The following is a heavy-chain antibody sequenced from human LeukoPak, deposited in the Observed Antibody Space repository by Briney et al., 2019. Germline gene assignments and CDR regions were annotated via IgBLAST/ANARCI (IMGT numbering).Heavy chain of an antibody. CDR2: FDPEDGET. CDR1: GYTVTELS. V-gene: IGHV1-24*01. Sequence: ASVKVSCKVSGYTVTELSMHWVRQAPGKGLEWMGGFDPEDGETLYAQKFQGRVTMTEDTSTDTAYMELSSLRSEDTAVYYCATDLAYCSTTSCHIPDYWGQGTLVTVSS. J-gene: IGHJ4*02. CDR3: ATDLAYCSTTSCHIPDY. D-gene: IGHD2-2*02.